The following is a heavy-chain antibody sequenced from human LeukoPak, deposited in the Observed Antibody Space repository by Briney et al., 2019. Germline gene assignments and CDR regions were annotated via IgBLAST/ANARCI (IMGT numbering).Heavy chain of an antibody. CDR3: ARGRWVGYCSSTSCYTHVNWFDP. CDR2: MYYSGST. CDR1: GGSISSGDYY. D-gene: IGHD2-2*02. Sequence: PSQTLSLTCTVSGGSISSGDYYWSWIRQPPGKGLEWIAYMYYSGSTYYNPSLKSRVTISVDTSKNQFSLKLSSVTAADTAVYYCARGRWVGYCSSTSCYTHVNWFDPWGQGTLVTVSS. J-gene: IGHJ5*02. V-gene: IGHV4-30-4*01.